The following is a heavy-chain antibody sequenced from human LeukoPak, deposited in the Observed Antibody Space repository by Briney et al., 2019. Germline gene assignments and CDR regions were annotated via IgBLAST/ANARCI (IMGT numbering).Heavy chain of an antibody. CDR2: IYYSGST. Sequence: GSLRLSCAASGFTFSSYWMSWVRQAPGKGLEWIGSIYYSGSTYYNPSLKSRVTISVDTSKNQFSLKLSSVTAADTAVYYCARVFAAYYYYMDVWGKGTTVTLSS. D-gene: IGHD2-15*01. V-gene: IGHV4-39*07. J-gene: IGHJ6*03. CDR3: ARVFAAYYYYMDV. CDR1: GFTFSSYW.